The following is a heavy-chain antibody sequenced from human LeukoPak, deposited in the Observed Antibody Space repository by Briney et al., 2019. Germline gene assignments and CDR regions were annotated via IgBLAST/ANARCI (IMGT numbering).Heavy chain of an antibody. CDR2: IRYDGINK. J-gene: IGHJ4*02. V-gene: IGHV3-30*02. CDR3: VRGAYSSSWLNFDY. Sequence: GGSLRLSCAASGFTFTSYGMHWVRQAPGKGLEWVAFIRYDGINKYYADSVKGRFTVSRDNSKNTLYLQMNSLRAEDTAVYYCVRGAYSSSWLNFDYWGQGTLVTVSS. CDR1: GFTFTSYG. D-gene: IGHD6-13*01.